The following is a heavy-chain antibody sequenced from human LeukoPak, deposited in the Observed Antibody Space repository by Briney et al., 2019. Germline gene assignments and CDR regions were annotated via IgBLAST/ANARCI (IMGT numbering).Heavy chain of an antibody. J-gene: IGHJ4*02. CDR3: ARDEWLTTTHYFDY. D-gene: IGHD4-11*01. Sequence: PGGSLRLSCAASGFTFDDYGMSWVRQAPGKGLEWVSSISSSSSYIYYADSVKGRFTVSRDNAKNSVYLQMNSLRAEDTAVYYCARDEWLTTTHYFDYWGQGTLVTVSS. CDR2: ISSSSSYI. V-gene: IGHV3-21*01. CDR1: GFTFDDYG.